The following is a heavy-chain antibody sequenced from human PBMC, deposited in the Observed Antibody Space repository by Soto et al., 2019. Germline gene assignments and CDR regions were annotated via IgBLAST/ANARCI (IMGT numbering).Heavy chain of an antibody. CDR1: GGSINSGGYY. D-gene: IGHD3-10*01. Sequence: QVQLQESGPGLVKPSQTLSLTCTVSGGSINSGGYYWTWIRQHPGKGLEWIGYVSYSGSTYYNPSFKSRVTMSVDTSNNQFSVSLSSVTAADTAVYYCAREEVACHDSGSYNWFDPWGQGTLVTVSS. J-gene: IGHJ5*02. V-gene: IGHV4-31*03. CDR3: AREEVACHDSGSYNWFDP. CDR2: VSYSGST.